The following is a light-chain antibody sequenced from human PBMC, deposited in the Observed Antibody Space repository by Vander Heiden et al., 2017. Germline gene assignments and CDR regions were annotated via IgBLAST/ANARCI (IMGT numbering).Light chain of an antibody. V-gene: IGKV1-39*01. J-gene: IGKJ1*01. CDR2: AAS. Sequence: DIQLTQSPSSLSASVGDRVTITCRASQSISIYLNWYQQKPGKAPKLLVYAASSLQSGVPSRFRGSGSGTDFTITISSLQPEDFATYYCQQSYSTLRTFGQGTKVEIK. CDR3: QQSYSTLRT. CDR1: QSISIY.